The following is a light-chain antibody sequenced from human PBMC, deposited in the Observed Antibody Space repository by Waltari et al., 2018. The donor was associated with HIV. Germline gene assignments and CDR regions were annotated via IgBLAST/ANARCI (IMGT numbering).Light chain of an antibody. CDR3: QSGDNKLTSVF. Sequence: SSELTQPPSVSVSPGQTVRITCSGAALPPQSTSWYQQKPGQPPVLVMSKDTQRSSGTPERFSGSSSGTTVTLTITAVRAEDEAYYYCQSGDNKLTSVFFGGGTRLTVL. V-gene: IGLV3-25*03. J-gene: IGLJ2*01. CDR1: ALPPQS. CDR2: KDT.